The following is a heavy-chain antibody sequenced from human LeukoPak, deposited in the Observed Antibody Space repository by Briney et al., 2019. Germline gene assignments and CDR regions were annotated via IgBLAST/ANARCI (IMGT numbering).Heavy chain of an antibody. J-gene: IGHJ3*02. Sequence: GGSLRLSCAASGFTFSDYYMSWIRQAPGKGLEWVSYISSSGGTIYYADSVKGRFTISRDNAKNSLYLQMNSLRAEDTAVYYCARDLNWASDAFDIWGQGTMVTVSS. CDR2: ISSSGGTI. V-gene: IGHV3-11*01. CDR3: ARDLNWASDAFDI. D-gene: IGHD7-27*01. CDR1: GFTFSDYY.